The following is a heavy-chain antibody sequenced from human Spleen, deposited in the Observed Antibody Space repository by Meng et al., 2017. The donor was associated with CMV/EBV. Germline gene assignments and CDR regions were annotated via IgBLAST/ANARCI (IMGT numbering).Heavy chain of an antibody. CDR1: RFTLSSVG. D-gene: IGHD6-19*01. V-gene: IGHV3-30-3*01. CDR3: ATRHRLVP. Sequence: QVRRGESVVGVVEPVWSMRTVCAASRFTLSSVGKHCVRRAECKGLECVAVIAYNGSNKYYADAVMGRYTITRENYKNTLSLQTNSPAAEDSAVYYCATRHRLVPWGQGTLVTASS. CDR2: IAYNGSNK. J-gene: IGHJ5*02.